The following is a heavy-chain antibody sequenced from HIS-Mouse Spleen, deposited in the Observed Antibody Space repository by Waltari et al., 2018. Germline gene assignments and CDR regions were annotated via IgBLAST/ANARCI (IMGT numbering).Heavy chain of an antibody. Sequence: QLQLQESGPGLVKPSETLSLTCTVSGGSISSSSYYWGWIRQPPGKGLEWIRSIYYSGGTCYNPSLKSRVTISVDTSTNQFSLKLSSVTAADTAVYYCAREIPYSSSWYDWYFDLWGRGTLVTVSS. CDR2: IYYSGGT. CDR3: AREIPYSSSWYDWYFDL. J-gene: IGHJ2*01. CDR1: GGSISSSSYY. V-gene: IGHV4-39*07. D-gene: IGHD6-13*01.